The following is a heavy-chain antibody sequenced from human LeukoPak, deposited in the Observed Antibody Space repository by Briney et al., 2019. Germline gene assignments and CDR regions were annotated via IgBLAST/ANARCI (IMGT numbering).Heavy chain of an antibody. CDR1: GFTFSNAW. J-gene: IGHJ4*02. CDR3: TTDLSGSYFFDFDY. CDR2: IKSKTDGGTT. V-gene: IGHV3-15*01. D-gene: IGHD1-26*01. Sequence: EAGGSLRLSCAASGFTFSNAWMSWVRRAPGKGLEWVGRIKSKTDGGTTDYAAPVKGRFTISRDDSKNTLYLQMNSLKTEDTAVYYCTTDLSGSYFFDFDYWGQGTLVTVSS.